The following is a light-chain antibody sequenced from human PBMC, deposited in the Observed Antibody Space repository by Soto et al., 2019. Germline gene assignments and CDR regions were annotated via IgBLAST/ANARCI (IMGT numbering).Light chain of an antibody. CDR3: YSYAGENSYL. J-gene: IGLJ1*01. CDR2: EGT. Sequence: QSALTQPASVSASPGQSITIPCTGTSSDVGSYNLVSWFQQHPGKVPKLLIYEGTKRPSGLSDRFSGSKSGTTASLTISGLQAEDEANYYCYSYAGENSYLFGTGTKVTV. CDR1: SSDVGSYNL. V-gene: IGLV2-23*01.